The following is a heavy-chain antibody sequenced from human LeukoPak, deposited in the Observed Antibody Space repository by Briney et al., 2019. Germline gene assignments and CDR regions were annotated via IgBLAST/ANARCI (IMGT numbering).Heavy chain of an antibody. CDR2: LYNSGGI. J-gene: IGHJ4*02. V-gene: IGHV4-4*07. Sequence: SQTLSLTCSISGASISNNYWNWIRQSAGKGLERIGRLYNSGGINYNPSLKSRVTMSVDTSKNQFSLKLRSVTAADTAVYYCTRSTDLLDWLSFDSWGQGTLVTVSS. D-gene: IGHD3/OR15-3a*01. CDR3: TRSTDLLDWLSFDS. CDR1: GASISNNY.